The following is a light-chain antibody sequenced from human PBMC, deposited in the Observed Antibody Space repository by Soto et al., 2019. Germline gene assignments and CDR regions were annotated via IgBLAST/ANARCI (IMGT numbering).Light chain of an antibody. J-gene: IGKJ3*01. V-gene: IGKV3-20*01. CDR1: QSVSSSY. Sequence: IVLTQSPGTLSLSPGERATLSCRASQSVSSSYLAWYQQRPGQAPRLLIFGASYRATGIPDRFSGSGSGTDFTLTISRLEPEDFAVYYCQHYSSSRPEFTFGPGTKVDSK. CDR3: QHYSSSRPEFT. CDR2: GAS.